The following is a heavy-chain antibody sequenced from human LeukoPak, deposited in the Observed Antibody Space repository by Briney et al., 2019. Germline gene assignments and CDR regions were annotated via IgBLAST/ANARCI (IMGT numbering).Heavy chain of an antibody. CDR3: ARDGVASWGGFDP. D-gene: IGHD2-2*01. V-gene: IGHV3-48*04. Sequence: PGGSLRLSCAASGFTFSSYSMNWVRQAPGKGLEWVSYISSSSSTIYYADSVKGRFTISRDNAKNSLYLQMNSLRAEDTAVYYCARDGVASWGGFDPWGQGTLVTVSS. CDR1: GFTFSSYS. CDR2: ISSSSSTI. J-gene: IGHJ5*02.